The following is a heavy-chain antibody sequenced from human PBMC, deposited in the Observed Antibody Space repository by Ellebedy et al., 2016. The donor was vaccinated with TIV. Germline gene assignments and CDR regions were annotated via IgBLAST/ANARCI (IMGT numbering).Heavy chain of an antibody. CDR1: GGSISSGSYY. J-gene: IGHJ2*01. Sequence: SETLSLXCTVSGGSISSGSYYWSWIRQPAGKGLEWIGRIYTSGSTNYNPSLKSRVTMSVDTSKNQFSLKLSSVTAADTAVYYCAREDIVVVPAERKSYYWYFDLWGRGTLFTVSS. CDR3: AREDIVVVPAERKSYYWYFDL. CDR2: IYTSGST. D-gene: IGHD2-2*01. V-gene: IGHV4-61*02.